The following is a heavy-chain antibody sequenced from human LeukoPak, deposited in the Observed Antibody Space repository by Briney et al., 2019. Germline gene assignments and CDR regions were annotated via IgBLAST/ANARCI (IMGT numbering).Heavy chain of an antibody. CDR2: INHSGST. Sequence: SETLSLTCAVYGASFTGYYWSWIRQPPGKGLEWIGEINHSGSTNYNPSLKSRVTISVDTSKNQFSLKLSSVTAADTAVYYCARQWFGELEDHIKPFDYWGQGTLVTVSS. CDR1: GASFTGYY. V-gene: IGHV4-34*01. CDR3: ARQWFGELEDHIKPFDY. J-gene: IGHJ4*02. D-gene: IGHD3-10*01.